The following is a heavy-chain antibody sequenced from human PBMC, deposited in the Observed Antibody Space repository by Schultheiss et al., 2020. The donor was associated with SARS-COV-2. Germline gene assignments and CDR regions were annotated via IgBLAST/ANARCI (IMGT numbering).Heavy chain of an antibody. CDR2: IYYSGST. Sequence: SETLSLTCTVSGGSISSYYWSWIRQHPGKGLEWIGYIYYSGSTYYNPSLKSRVTISVDTSKNQFSLKLSSVTAADTAVYYCARDLDRTSGALDVWGQGTTVTVSS. CDR1: GGSISSYY. V-gene: IGHV4-59*06. D-gene: IGHD3-16*01. CDR3: ARDLDRTSGALDV. J-gene: IGHJ6*02.